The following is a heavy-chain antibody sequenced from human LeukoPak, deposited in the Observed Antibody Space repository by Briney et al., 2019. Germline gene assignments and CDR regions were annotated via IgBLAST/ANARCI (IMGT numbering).Heavy chain of an antibody. CDR1: GGTFSSYA. Sequence: SVKVSCKASGGTFSSYAISWVRQAPGQGLEWMGGIIPIFGTANYAQKFQGRVTITTDESTSTAYMELSSLRSDDTAVYYCARDFEPTHNWFDPWGQGTLVTVSS. J-gene: IGHJ5*02. V-gene: IGHV1-69*05. D-gene: IGHD3-9*01. CDR3: ARDFEPTHNWFDP. CDR2: IIPIFGTA.